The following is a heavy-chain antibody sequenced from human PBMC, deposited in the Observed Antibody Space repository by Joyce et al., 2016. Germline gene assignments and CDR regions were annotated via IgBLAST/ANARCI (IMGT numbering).Heavy chain of an antibody. CDR1: GGSVSRGGYS. Sequence: QMQLQESGPGLVKPSQTLSLTCAVSGGSVSRGGYSWTWIRQPPGKGLEWIGHIYQSESTYYNPTLQSRVTMSVDRSKNQVSLKLGSVTAADTAVYYCARAYGSGSYSYYYGMDVWGQGTTVTVSS. CDR2: IYQSEST. V-gene: IGHV4-30-2*01. D-gene: IGHD3-10*01. CDR3: ARAYGSGSYSYYYGMDV. J-gene: IGHJ6*02.